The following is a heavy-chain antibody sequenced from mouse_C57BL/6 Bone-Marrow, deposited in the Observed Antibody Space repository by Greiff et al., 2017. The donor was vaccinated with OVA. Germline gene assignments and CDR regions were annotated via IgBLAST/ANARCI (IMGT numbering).Heavy chain of an antibody. Sequence: QVQLQQPGAELVKPGASVKMSCKASGYTFTSYWITWVKQRPGQGLEWIGDIYPGSGSTNYNEKFKSKATLTVDTSSSTAYMQLSSLTSEDSAVYYCAREGALDYYRDYAMDYWGQGTSVTVSA. CDR2: IYPGSGST. D-gene: IGHD1-1*01. CDR3: AREGALDYYRDYAMDY. V-gene: IGHV1-55*01. CDR1: GYTFTSYW. J-gene: IGHJ4*01.